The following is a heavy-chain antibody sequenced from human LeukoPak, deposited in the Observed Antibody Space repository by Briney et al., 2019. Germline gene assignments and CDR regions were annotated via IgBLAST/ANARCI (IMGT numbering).Heavy chain of an antibody. CDR1: GGTFSSYA. D-gene: IGHD3-22*01. V-gene: IGHV1-69*04. CDR3: AREIRSGYYFWFDP. J-gene: IGHJ5*02. CDR2: IIPILGIA. Sequence: GASVKVSCKASGGTFSSYAISRVRQAPGQGLEWMGRIIPILGIANYAQKFQGRVTITADKSTSTAYMELSSLRSEDTAVYYCAREIRSGYYFWFDPWGQGTLVTVSS.